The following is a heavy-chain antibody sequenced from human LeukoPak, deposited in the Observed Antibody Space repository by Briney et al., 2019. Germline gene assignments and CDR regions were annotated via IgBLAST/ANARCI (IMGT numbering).Heavy chain of an antibody. CDR1: GFTFSSYA. Sequence: PGGSLRLSCAASGFTFSSYAMSWVRQAPGKGLEWVAVISHDGKSRYYEGSVKGRFTTSRDNSKNTLYLQLNSLRPEDTAVYYCARDTVYIAMDYWGQGTLVTVSS. V-gene: IGHV3-30*04. J-gene: IGHJ4*02. D-gene: IGHD5-18*01. CDR3: ARDTVYIAMDY. CDR2: ISHDGKSR.